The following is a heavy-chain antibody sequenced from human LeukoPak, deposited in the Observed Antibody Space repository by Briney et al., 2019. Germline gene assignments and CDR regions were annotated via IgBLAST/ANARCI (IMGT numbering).Heavy chain of an antibody. CDR2: IIPIFGTA. D-gene: IGHD3-10*01. V-gene: IGHV1-69*13. CDR3: ARLNYYGSGSYLDY. J-gene: IGHJ4*02. Sequence: GASVKVSCKASGGTFSSYAISWVRQAPGQGLGWMGGIIPIFGTANYAQKFQGRVTITADESTSTAYMELSSLRSEDTAVYYCARLNYYGSGSYLDYWGQGTLVTVSS. CDR1: GGTFSSYA.